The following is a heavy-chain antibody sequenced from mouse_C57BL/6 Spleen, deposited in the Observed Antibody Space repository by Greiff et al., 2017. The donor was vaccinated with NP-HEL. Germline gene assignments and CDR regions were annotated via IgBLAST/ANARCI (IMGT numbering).Heavy chain of an antibody. CDR2: IDPSDSET. Sequence: QVQLQQPGAELVRPGSSVKLSCKASGYTFTSYWMHWVKQRPIQGLEWIGNIDPSDSETYYNQKFKDKATLTVDKSSSTAYMQLSSLTSEDSAVYYCARGGANWDAMDYWGQGTSVTVSS. V-gene: IGHV1-52*01. CDR3: ARGGANWDAMDY. D-gene: IGHD4-1*01. CDR1: GYTFTSYW. J-gene: IGHJ4*01.